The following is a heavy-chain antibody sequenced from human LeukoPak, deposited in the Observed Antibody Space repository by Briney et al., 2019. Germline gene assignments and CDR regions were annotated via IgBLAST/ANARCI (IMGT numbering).Heavy chain of an antibody. V-gene: IGHV5-51*01. Sequence: GESLKISCKGSGYSFTSYWIGWVRQMPGKGLGWMGIIYPGDSDTRYNPSFQGQVTISADKSISTAYLQWSSLKASDTAMYYCARHGRYYDGSSPLDIWGQGTMVTVSS. CDR2: IYPGDSDT. D-gene: IGHD3-22*01. CDR3: ARHGRYYDGSSPLDI. J-gene: IGHJ3*02. CDR1: GYSFTSYW.